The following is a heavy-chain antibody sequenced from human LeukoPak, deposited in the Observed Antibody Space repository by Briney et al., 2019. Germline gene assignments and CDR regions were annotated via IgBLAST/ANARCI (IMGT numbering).Heavy chain of an antibody. CDR2: IYYTRST. Sequence: SETLSLTCTVSGGSMSSYYWSWIRQPPGKGLEYIGYIYYTRSTYYNPSLKSRVTISVDTSKNQFSLRLSSVTAADTAVYYCTRDATAGNFDYWGQGTLVTVSS. CDR3: TRDATAGNFDY. D-gene: IGHD6-13*01. CDR1: GGSMSSYY. J-gene: IGHJ4*02. V-gene: IGHV4-59*01.